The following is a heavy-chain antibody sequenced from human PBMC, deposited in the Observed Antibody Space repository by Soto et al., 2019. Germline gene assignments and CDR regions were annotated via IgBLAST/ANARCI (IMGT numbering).Heavy chain of an antibody. V-gene: IGHV4-39*01. Sequence: SETLSLPCTVCGGSISSSSYYWGWIRQPPGKGLEWIGSIYYSWSTYYNPSLTSRVTISVDTAKNQFSLKLSSVTAADTAVYNCASQQFMYHVDHWRQGTLVTVSS. J-gene: IGHJ4*01. CDR3: ASQQFMYHVDH. D-gene: IGHD2-2*01. CDR1: GGSISSSSYY. CDR2: IYYSWST.